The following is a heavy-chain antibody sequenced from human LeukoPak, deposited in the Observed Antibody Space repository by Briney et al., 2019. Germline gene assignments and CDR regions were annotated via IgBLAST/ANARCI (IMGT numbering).Heavy chain of an antibody. CDR2: FSGSGGTT. CDR1: GFTFSSYA. J-gene: IGHJ6*02. Sequence: PGGSLRLSCAASGFTFSSYAMSWVRQAPGKGLEWVSAFSGSGGTTYYADSVKGRFTISRDNSKKTLYLQMNSLRAEDTAVYYCARDRNYAMDVWGQGTTVTVSS. D-gene: IGHD1-14*01. V-gene: IGHV3-23*01. CDR3: ARDRNYAMDV.